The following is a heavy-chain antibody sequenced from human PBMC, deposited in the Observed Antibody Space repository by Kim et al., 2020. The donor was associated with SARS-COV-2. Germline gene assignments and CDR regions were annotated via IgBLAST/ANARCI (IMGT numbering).Heavy chain of an antibody. V-gene: IGHV4-59*01. CDR3: ARGGYDYIWWSYRRDYYYYYRGV. D-gene: IGHD3-16*02. Sequence: SETLSLTCTVSGGSISSYYWSWIRQPPGKGLEWIGYIYYSGSTNYNPSLKSRVTISVDTSKNQFSLKLSSVTAADTAVYYCARGGYDYIWWSYRRDYYYYYRGVWGKGTAVTVSS. CDR1: GGSISSYY. CDR2: IYYSGST. J-gene: IGHJ6*03.